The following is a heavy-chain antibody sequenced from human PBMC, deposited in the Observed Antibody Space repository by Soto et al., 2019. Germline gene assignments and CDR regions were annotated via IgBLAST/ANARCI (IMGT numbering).Heavy chain of an antibody. CDR3: ARGYSGYAFYWYFDL. D-gene: IGHD5-12*01. J-gene: IGHJ2*01. CDR2: IYYSGST. V-gene: IGHV4-59*01. Sequence: QVQLQESGPGLVKPSETLSLTCTVSGGSISSYYWSWIRQPPGKGLEWIGYIYYSGSTNYNPSLKSRVTISVDTSKNQFSLKLSSVTAADTAVYYCARGYSGYAFYWYFDLWGRGTLVTVSS. CDR1: GGSISSYY.